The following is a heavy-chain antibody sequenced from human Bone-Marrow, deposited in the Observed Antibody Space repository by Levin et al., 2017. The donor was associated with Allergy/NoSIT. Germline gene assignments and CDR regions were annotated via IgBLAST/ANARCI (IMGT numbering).Heavy chain of an antibody. CDR2: ISDDGNDR. D-gene: IGHD2-21*02. CDR1: GFTFSNYG. Sequence: PGGSLRLSCAASGFTFSNYGMHWVRQAPGKGLEWLTVISDDGNDRYYLDSVKGRFTISRDNAKNSLYLQMNNVRADDTAVYYCARDIRVVVVSATLYWYFDLWGRGTLVTVSS. CDR3: ARDIRVVVVSATLYWYFDL. J-gene: IGHJ2*01. V-gene: IGHV3-30*03.